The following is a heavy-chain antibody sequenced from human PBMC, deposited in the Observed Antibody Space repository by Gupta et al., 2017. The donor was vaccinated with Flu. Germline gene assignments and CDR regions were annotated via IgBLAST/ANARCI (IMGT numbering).Heavy chain of an antibody. V-gene: IGHV3-48*03. J-gene: IGHJ4*02. D-gene: IGHD4-17*01. CDR3: ARDRGAGMTTGLRGDY. Sequence: APGKGLEWVAYISDSGSTINYADAVKGRFTISRDNAKNSLYLQMNSLRAEDTAVYYCARDRGAGMTTGLRGDYWGQGALVTVSS. CDR2: ISDSGSTI.